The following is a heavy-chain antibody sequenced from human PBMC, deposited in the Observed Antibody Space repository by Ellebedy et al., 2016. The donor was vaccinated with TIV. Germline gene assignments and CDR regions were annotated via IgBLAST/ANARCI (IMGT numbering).Heavy chain of an antibody. CDR1: GFSISDSY. Sequence: PAGSLRLSCAVSGFSISDSYMSWVRQAPGKGLEWVSYISSGGTVIYYADSVKGRFTISRDNTKNSLYLQINSLRAEDTAVYHCATARGDHGAFEIWGQGTMATVSS. CDR3: ATARGDHGAFEI. J-gene: IGHJ3*02. V-gene: IGHV3-11*01. CDR2: ISSGGTVI. D-gene: IGHD3-10*01.